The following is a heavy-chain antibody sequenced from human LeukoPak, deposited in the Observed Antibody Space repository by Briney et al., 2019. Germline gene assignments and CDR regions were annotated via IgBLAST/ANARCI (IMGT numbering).Heavy chain of an antibody. D-gene: IGHD6-19*01. Sequence: GGSLRLSCAASGFTFSSYWVHWVRQAPGKGLVWVSRINSDGSSTSYADSVKGRFTISRDNAKNTLYLQMNSLRAEDTAVYYCAREATLLRKQWLAYWGQGSLVTVSS. CDR1: GFTFSSYW. V-gene: IGHV3-74*01. J-gene: IGHJ4*02. CDR2: INSDGSST. CDR3: AREATLLRKQWLAY.